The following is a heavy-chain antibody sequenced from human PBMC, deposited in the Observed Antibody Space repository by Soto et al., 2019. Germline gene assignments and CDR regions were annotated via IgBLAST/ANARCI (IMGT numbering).Heavy chain of an antibody. CDR3: AQDLVSSWYHYNSFAP. D-gene: IGHD6-13*01. Sequence: EVQLLESGGGLVQPGGSLRLSCAASGFTFSGYAMRWVRQAPGKGLEWVSAIGSGSPFYADSVKGRFTISRDNANSMLYLQMNSLRADDTAVYFCAQDLVSSWYHYNSFAPGGQGTLVTVSS. J-gene: IGHJ5*02. V-gene: IGHV3-23*01. CDR2: IGSGSP. CDR1: GFTFSGYA.